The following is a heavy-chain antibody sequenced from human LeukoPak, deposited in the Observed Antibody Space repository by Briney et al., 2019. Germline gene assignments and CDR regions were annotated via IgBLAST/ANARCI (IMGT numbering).Heavy chain of an antibody. Sequence: ASVKVSCKASGYTFTSYYMHWVRQAPGQGLEWMGIINPSGGSTSYAQKFQGRVTMTRDTSISTAYMELSRLRSDDTAVYYCARSLELRYYYYMDVWGKGTTVTVSS. CDR2: INPSGGST. J-gene: IGHJ6*03. D-gene: IGHD1-7*01. CDR3: ARSLELRYYYYMDV. CDR1: GYTFTSYY. V-gene: IGHV1-46*01.